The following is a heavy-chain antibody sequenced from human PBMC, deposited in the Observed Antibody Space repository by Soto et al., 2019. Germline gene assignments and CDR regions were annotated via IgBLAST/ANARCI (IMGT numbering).Heavy chain of an antibody. CDR2: IIPIFGTA. CDR1: GGTFSSYA. J-gene: IGHJ5*02. V-gene: IGHV1-69*12. CDR3: ARVGSFGEVRRWFDP. D-gene: IGHD3-10*01. Sequence: QVQLVQSGAEVKKPGSSVKVSCKASGGTFSSYAISWVRQAPGQGLEWMGGIIPIFGTANYAQKFQGRVTITADESTSTDNMERRSWRSEDTAVYYCARVGSFGEVRRWFDPWGQGSLVTVSS.